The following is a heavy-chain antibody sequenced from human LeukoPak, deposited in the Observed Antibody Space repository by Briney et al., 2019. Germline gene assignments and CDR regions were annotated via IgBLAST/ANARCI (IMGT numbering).Heavy chain of an antibody. CDR2: IYRSGGT. CDR3: VANGYYCLDV. V-gene: IGHV4-4*02. Sequence: SETLSPTWAVSGGSNSSSSNWWGWGRHPPGKGLGWIGEIYRSGGTNYNPSLKSRITISVDKSQNQFSLRVNSLTAADTAVYYCVANGYYCLDVWGKGTTVTVSS. CDR1: GGSNSSSSNW. D-gene: IGHD2-8*01. J-gene: IGHJ6*03.